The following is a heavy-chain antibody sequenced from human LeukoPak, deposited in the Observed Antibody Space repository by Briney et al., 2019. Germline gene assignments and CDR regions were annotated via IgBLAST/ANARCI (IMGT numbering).Heavy chain of an antibody. V-gene: IGHV3-30*02. D-gene: IGHD4-17*01. Sequence: GGSLRLSCAASGFTFSSYGMHWVRQAPGKGLEWVAFIRNDGSNKYYADSVKGRFTISRDNSKNTLYLQMNSLRPEDTAVYYCAKGGASVTRYVDYWGQGTLVTVSS. J-gene: IGHJ4*02. CDR1: GFTFSSYG. CDR3: AKGGASVTRYVDY. CDR2: IRNDGSNK.